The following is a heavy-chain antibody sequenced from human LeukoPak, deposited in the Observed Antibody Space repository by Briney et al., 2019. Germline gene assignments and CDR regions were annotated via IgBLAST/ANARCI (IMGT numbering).Heavy chain of an antibody. CDR2: IYYSGST. D-gene: IGHD3-9*01. CDR1: GGSISSYY. V-gene: IGHV4-59*08. Sequence: PSETLSLTCTVSGGSISSYYWSWIRQPPGKGLEWIGYIYYSGSTNYNPSLKSRVTISVDTSKNQFSLKLSSVTAADTAVYYCARGISDILTGYRMYYFDYWGQGTLVTVSS. J-gene: IGHJ4*02. CDR3: ARGISDILTGYRMYYFDY.